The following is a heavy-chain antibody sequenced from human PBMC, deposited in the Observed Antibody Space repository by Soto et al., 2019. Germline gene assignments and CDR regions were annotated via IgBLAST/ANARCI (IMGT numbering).Heavy chain of an antibody. J-gene: IGHJ4*02. D-gene: IGHD2-21*01. CDR3: ARGRSVIDHDDFEY. CDR1: GFTFSSYS. Sequence: VQLVESGGGVVQPGRSLRLSCAASGFTFSSYSMHWVRQAPGKGLEWVAAMSFDGNSKYFADSVKGRFTISRDNSKNTLSLQMNSLGADDSAVYYCARGRSVIDHDDFEYWGQGTLVTVPS. V-gene: IGHV3-30-3*01. CDR2: MSFDGNSK.